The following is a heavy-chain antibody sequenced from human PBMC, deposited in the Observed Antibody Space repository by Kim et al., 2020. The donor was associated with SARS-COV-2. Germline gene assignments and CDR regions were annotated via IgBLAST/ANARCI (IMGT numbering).Heavy chain of an antibody. V-gene: IGHV3-33*01. Sequence: GGSLRLSCAAFGYSLSTYGTHWIRQTPGKGLEWVAGLGKEGTKQAYADSVKGRFTVSRDIAKNTLYLQMNRVRAEDTAVYYCSRDAVTSLDYWGRGTLFAVSS. J-gene: IGHJ4*02. CDR3: SRDAVTSLDY. CDR2: LGKEGTKQ. CDR1: GYSLSTYG.